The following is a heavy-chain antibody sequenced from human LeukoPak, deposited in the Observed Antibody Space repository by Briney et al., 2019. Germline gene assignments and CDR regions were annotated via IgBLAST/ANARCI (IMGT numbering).Heavy chain of an antibody. Sequence: ASVKVSCKASGYTFTSYGISWVRQAPGQGLEWVGWISAYNGNTNYAQKLQGRVTMTTDTSTSTAYMELRSLRSDDTAVYYCAREDGYSSSWYGDYWGQGTLVTVSS. V-gene: IGHV1-18*01. D-gene: IGHD6-13*01. CDR1: GYTFTSYG. CDR3: AREDGYSSSWYGDY. CDR2: ISAYNGNT. J-gene: IGHJ4*02.